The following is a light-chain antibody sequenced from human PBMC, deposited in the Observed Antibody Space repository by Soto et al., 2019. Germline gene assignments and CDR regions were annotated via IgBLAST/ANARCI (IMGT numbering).Light chain of an antibody. J-gene: IGKJ1*01. Sequence: EIVLTQSPGTLSFSPGERATLSCRASQSVSSSYLAWYQQKPGQAPRLLIYGASSRATCIPDRFSGSGSGTNFTLTTSTLETEECAVYYSQQYVIPPWTFGKGTKVAIK. CDR2: GAS. CDR3: QQYVIPPWT. V-gene: IGKV3-20*01. CDR1: QSVSSSY.